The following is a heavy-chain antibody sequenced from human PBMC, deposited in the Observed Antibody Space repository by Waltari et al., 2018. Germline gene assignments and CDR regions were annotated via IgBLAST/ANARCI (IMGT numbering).Heavy chain of an antibody. CDR2: ISSSGSTI. D-gene: IGHD3-3*01. CDR1: GFTFSSYE. Sequence: EVQLVESGGGLVQPGGSLRLSCAASGFTFSSYEMNWVRQAPGKGREWVSYISSSGSTIYYADSVKGRFTISRDNAKNSLYLQMNSLRAEDTAVYYCARDPSRAVFGVVISSWFDPWGQGTLVTVSS. CDR3: ARDPSRAVFGVVISSWFDP. V-gene: IGHV3-48*03. J-gene: IGHJ5*02.